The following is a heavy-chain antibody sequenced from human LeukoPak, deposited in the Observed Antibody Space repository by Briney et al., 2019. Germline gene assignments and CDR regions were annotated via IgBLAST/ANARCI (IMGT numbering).Heavy chain of an antibody. D-gene: IGHD3-10*01. CDR3: AKGEGGSGSYINAFDI. V-gene: IGHV3-23*01. CDR2: ISGSGSTT. J-gene: IGHJ3*02. Sequence: GGSLRLSCAASGFTFNSYAMSWVRQAPRKGLEWVSAISGSGSTTYYADSVKGRFTMSRDNSKNTLYLHMNRLRGEDTAVYYRAKGEGGSGSYINAFDIWGQGTMVTVSS. CDR1: GFTFNSYA.